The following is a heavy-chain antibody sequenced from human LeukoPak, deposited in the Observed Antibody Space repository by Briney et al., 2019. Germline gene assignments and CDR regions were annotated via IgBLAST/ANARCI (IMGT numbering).Heavy chain of an antibody. D-gene: IGHD3-9*01. J-gene: IGHJ5*02. CDR1: GGSISNFY. CDR2: IYSTGTT. V-gene: IGHV4-4*07. Sequence: SETLSLTCTVSGGSISNFYWSWIRQPAGKRLEWIGRIYSTGTTDYNPSLESRVTMSVDTSKNQLSLKLSSVTAADTAMYYCARDNCDILTGYYLFWFDPWGQGTLVTVSS. CDR3: ARDNCDILTGYYLFWFDP.